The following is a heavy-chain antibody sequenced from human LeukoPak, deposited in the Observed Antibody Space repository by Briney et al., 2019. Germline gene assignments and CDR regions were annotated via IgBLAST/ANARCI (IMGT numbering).Heavy chain of an antibody. CDR2: ISGSGGST. CDR1: GFTFSSYA. CDR3: AKVPPRDYYDSSGYYAYGAFDI. V-gene: IGHV3-23*01. D-gene: IGHD3-22*01. Sequence: GGSLRLSCAASGFTFSSYAMSWVRQAPGKGLEWVSAISGSGGSTYYADSVKGRFTISRDNSKNTLYLQMNSLRAEDTAVYYCAKVPPRDYYDSSGYYAYGAFDIWGQGTMVTVSS. J-gene: IGHJ3*02.